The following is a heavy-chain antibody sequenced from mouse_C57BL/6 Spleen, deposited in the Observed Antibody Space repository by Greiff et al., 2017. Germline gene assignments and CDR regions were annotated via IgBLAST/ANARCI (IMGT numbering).Heavy chain of an antibody. J-gene: IGHJ4*01. CDR2: INPNNGGT. D-gene: IGHD1-1*01. Sequence: EVQLQQSGPELVKPGASVKISCKASGYTFTDYNMDWVKQSHGKSLEWIGDINPNNGGTIYNQKFKGKATLTVDKSSSTAYMELRSLTSEDTAVYYCAGGVLRYQAMDYWGQGTSVTVSS. CDR3: AGGVLRYQAMDY. CDR1: GYTFTDYN. V-gene: IGHV1-18*01.